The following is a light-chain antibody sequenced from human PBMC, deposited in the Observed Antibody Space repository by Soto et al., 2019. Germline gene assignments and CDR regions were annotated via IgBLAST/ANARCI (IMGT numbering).Light chain of an antibody. V-gene: IGKV1-39*01. CDR1: QGVSAY. CDR2: AAS. CDR3: QQSYRTPHT. J-gene: IGKJ2*01. Sequence: DLQMTQSPSSLSASVEDSVSITCRASQGVSAYLLWYQQTQGKDPKLLIYAASNLLSGVPSRFSGSGSGTSFTLTISGLQPEYFSTDYCQQSYRTPHTFGQGTKLETK.